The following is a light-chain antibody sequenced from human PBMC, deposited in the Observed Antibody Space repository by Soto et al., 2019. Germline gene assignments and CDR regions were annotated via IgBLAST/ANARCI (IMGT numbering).Light chain of an antibody. V-gene: IGKV2-28*01. J-gene: IGKJ1*01. CDR3: MQGTHWPPT. Sequence: DIVMTQSPLSLPVTPGEPASISCRSSQSLLHTNGYNYLDWYLQKPGQSPQALIYLGSNRSSGVPDRFSGSGSGTDFTLKISRVETEDVGVYYCMQGTHWPPTFGQGTKVDIK. CDR1: QSLLHTNGYNY. CDR2: LGS.